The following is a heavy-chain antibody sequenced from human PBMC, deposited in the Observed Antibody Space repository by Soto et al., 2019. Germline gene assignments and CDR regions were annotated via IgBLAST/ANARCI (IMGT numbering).Heavy chain of an antibody. CDR1: GFTFSSYG. V-gene: IGHV3-30*03. D-gene: IGHD3-9*01. Sequence: GGSLRLSCAASGFTFSSYGIHWVRQAPGKGLEWVAVISYDGSNKYYADSVKGRFTISRDNSKNTLYLQMNSLRAEDTAVYYCARLGVILRYFDWLSPTDYYYGMDVWGQGTTVTVSS. J-gene: IGHJ6*02. CDR2: ISYDGSNK. CDR3: ARLGVILRYFDWLSPTDYYYGMDV.